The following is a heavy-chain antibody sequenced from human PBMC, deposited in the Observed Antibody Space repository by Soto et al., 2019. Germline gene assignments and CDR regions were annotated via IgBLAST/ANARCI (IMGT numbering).Heavy chain of an antibody. J-gene: IGHJ6*02. CDR3: ARCSSTNFYYGMEV. CDR2: ISAYHGDT. Sequence: QAQLVQSGPEVRKPGASVRVSCTSSGYTFTSYGISWVRQAPGQGLEWMGWISAYHGDTEFAQTLQGRLTMTTDTSTSTAYMDLRSLRVDDTAVYYCARCSSTNFYYGMEVWGQGTTVTVS. CDR1: GYTFTSYG. D-gene: IGHD2-2*01. V-gene: IGHV1-18*04.